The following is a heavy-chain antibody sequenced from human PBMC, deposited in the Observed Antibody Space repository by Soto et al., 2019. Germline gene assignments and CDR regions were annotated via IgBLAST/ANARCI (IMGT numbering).Heavy chain of an antibody. V-gene: IGHV3-23*01. D-gene: IGHD3-22*01. CDR2: ISGSGGST. J-gene: IGHJ4*02. CDR3: AKGIVYYYDSSGYFAY. CDR1: GFTFRSYA. Sequence: GGSLRLSCATSGFTFRSYAMSWVRQAPGKGLEWVSAISGSGGSTYYADSVKGRFTISRDNSKNTLYLQMNSLRAEDTAVYYCAKGIVYYYDSSGYFAYWGQGTLVTVSS.